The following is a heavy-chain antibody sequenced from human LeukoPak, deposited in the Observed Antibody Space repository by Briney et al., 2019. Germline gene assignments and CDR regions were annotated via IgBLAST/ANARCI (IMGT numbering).Heavy chain of an antibody. CDR1: GYSISSGYY. Sequence: PSETLSLTCTVSGYSISSGYYWGWIRQPPGKGLEWIGSIYHSGSTYYNPSLKSRVTISVDTSKNQFSLKLSSVTAADTAVYYCARGGGNRWDFDYWGQGTLVTVSS. V-gene: IGHV4-38-2*02. CDR2: IYHSGST. CDR3: ARGGGNRWDFDY. J-gene: IGHJ4*02. D-gene: IGHD4-23*01.